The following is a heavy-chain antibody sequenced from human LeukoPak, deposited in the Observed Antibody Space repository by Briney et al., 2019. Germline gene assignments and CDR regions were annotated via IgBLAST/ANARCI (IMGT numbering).Heavy chain of an antibody. Sequence: SETLSLTCTVSGGSISSYYWSWIRQPPGKGLEWIGYIYYSESTNYNPSLKSRVTISVDTSKNQFPLKLSSVTAADTAVYYCARGPSIQLWSDPYYYYGMDVWGQGTTVTVSS. J-gene: IGHJ6*02. CDR2: IYYSEST. CDR1: GGSISSYY. CDR3: ARGPSIQLWSDPYYYYGMDV. D-gene: IGHD5-18*01. V-gene: IGHV4-59*01.